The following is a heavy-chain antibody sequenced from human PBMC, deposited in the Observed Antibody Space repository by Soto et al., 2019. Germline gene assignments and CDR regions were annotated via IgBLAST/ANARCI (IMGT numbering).Heavy chain of an antibody. D-gene: IGHD3-22*01. CDR3: ARVPYDTTGYYAF. Sequence: QVQLLQSGAEVKKSGAPVKISCKTSGFTFTSYYLHWVRQAPGQGLEWMGIINPAPGSTNYAQKFEGRVSMTADMSTNTVYMQLARLTSEDTGVYYCARVPYDTTGYYAFWGQGTLVTVSS. CDR1: GFTFTSYY. V-gene: IGHV1-46*01. CDR2: INPAPGST. J-gene: IGHJ4*02.